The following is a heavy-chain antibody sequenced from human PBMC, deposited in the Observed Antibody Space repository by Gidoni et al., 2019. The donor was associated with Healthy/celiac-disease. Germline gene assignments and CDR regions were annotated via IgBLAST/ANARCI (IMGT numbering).Heavy chain of an antibody. Sequence: QGQLQQWGAGLLKPSETLSLTGAVYGGSFSGYYWGWIGQAPGKGLEWIGEINHSGSTNYNPSHKSRVTISVDTSKNQFSLKLSSVAAADTAVYYCARGMGSSSSRFDYWGQGTLVTVSS. CDR3: ARGMGSSSSRFDY. D-gene: IGHD6-6*01. CDR1: GGSFSGYY. J-gene: IGHJ4*02. V-gene: IGHV4-34*01. CDR2: INHSGST.